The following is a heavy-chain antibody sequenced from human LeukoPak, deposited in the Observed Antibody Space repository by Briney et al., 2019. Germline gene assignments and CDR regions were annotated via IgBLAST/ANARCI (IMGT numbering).Heavy chain of an antibody. D-gene: IGHD2-2*02. Sequence: GESLQISCKGSGYSFTNYWIGWVRQMPGKGLEWMGIMYPGDSDTRYSPSFQGQVTISADRSISTAYLQWSSLRASDSALYYCARARGYCTSASCHIDYWGQGTLVTVSS. CDR1: GYSFTNYW. CDR2: MYPGDSDT. CDR3: ARARGYCTSASCHIDY. J-gene: IGHJ4*02. V-gene: IGHV5-51*01.